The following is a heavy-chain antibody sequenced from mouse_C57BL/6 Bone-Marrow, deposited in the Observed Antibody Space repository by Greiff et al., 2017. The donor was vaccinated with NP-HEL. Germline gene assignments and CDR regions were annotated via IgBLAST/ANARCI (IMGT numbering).Heavy chain of an antibody. V-gene: IGHV1-58*01. CDR3: ARYDDYPFDC. J-gene: IGHJ3*01. CDR2: IYIGNGYP. D-gene: IGHD2-13*01. CDR1: GYTFTSYG. Sequence: EVQLQQSGAELVRPGSSVKMSCKTSGYTFTSYGINWVKHRSGQGLAWIGHIYIGNGYPEYNDKFKGKATLTADTSSSTAYMQLISLTSEDSAIYFCARYDDYPFDCWDQGSLYTVTA.